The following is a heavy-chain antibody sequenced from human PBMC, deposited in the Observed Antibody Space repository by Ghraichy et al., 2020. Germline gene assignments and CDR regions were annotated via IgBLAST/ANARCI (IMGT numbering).Heavy chain of an antibody. CDR1: GFTFSSYG. CDR3: ARDGGLWFGELFQREHWFDP. CDR2: IWYDGSNK. D-gene: IGHD3-10*01. V-gene: IGHV3-33*01. Sequence: GGSLRLSCAASGFTFSSYGMHWVRQAPGKGLEWVAVIWYDGSNKYYADSVKGRFTISRDNSKNTLYLQMNSLRAEDTAVYYCARDGGLWFGELFQREHWFDPWGQGTLVTVSS. J-gene: IGHJ5*02.